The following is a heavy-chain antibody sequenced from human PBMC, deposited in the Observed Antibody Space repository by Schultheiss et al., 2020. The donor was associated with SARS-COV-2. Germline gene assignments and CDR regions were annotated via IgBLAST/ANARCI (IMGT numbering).Heavy chain of an antibody. D-gene: IGHD2-15*01. CDR3: VSTSDIVVAVATT. CDR2: ICSSGST. J-gene: IGHJ1*01. V-gene: IGHV4-34*01. CDR1: GGSFSGYY. Sequence: SETLSLTCAVHGGSFSGYYRGWIRQPPRKGLEWIGCICSSGSTYYNPSLKSRVTISADTSKNQFSLKLSSVTATDTAVYYCVSTSDIVVAVATTWGQGTLVTVSS.